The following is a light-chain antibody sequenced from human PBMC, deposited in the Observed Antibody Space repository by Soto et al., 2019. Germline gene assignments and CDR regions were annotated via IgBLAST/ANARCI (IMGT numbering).Light chain of an antibody. V-gene: IGKV4-1*01. CDR2: WAS. CDR1: QSVLYSSNNKNY. Sequence: IEVTHSRDPLAVWLGEMATNNCNSSQSVLYSSNNKNYLAWYQQKPGQPPKLLIYWASTRESGVPDRFSGSGSGTDFTLTISSLQAEDVAVYYCQQYYSTPWTVGQGTKVDI. CDR3: QQYYSTPWT. J-gene: IGKJ1*01.